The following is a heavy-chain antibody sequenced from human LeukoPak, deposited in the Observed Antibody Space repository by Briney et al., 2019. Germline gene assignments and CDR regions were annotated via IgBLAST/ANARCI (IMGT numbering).Heavy chain of an antibody. Sequence: GGSLRLSCAASGFTFSSHGMHWVRQAPGKGLEWVAVIWYDGSNKYYADSVKGRFTISRDNSKNTLYLQMNSLRAEDTAVYYCAKGQWLAHYFDYWGQGTLVTVSS. CDR3: AKGQWLAHYFDY. CDR2: IWYDGSNK. CDR1: GFTFSSHG. J-gene: IGHJ4*02. D-gene: IGHD6-19*01. V-gene: IGHV3-33*06.